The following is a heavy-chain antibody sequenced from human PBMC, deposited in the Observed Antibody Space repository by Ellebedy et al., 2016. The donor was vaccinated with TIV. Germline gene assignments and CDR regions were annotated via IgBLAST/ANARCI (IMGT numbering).Heavy chain of an antibody. CDR2: IYPDDSDA. J-gene: IGHJ4*02. CDR1: GYSFTSYW. V-gene: IGHV5-51*01. CDR3: ARRVTSSGSYYDY. Sequence: GESLKISCKASGYSFTSYWIGWLRQRPGKGLEWMGIIYPDDSDARYSPSFEGQVTISADKSISTAYLQWSSLKASDTAMYYCARRVTSSGSYYDYWGQGTLVTVSS. D-gene: IGHD1-26*01.